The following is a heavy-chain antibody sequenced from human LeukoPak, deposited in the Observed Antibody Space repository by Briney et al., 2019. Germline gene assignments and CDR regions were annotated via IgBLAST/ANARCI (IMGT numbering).Heavy chain of an antibody. J-gene: IGHJ4*01. D-gene: IGHD6-19*01. CDR2: INHRGST. Sequence: PSETLSVTCAVYGGSFSGYYWSWIRQPPGKGLEWIGEINHRGSTSYNPSLKSRLTISKDKFKNQFSLKLTSVTVADTAVYFCARVKAVAGTLPHLLDYWGQGTLVTVSS. CDR1: GGSFSGYY. V-gene: IGHV4-34*01. CDR3: ARVKAVAGTLPHLLDY.